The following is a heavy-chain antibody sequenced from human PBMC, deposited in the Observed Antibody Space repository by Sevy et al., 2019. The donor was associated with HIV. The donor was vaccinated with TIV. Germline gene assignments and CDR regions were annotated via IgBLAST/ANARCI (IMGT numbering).Heavy chain of an antibody. CDR2: ISTSSPRSSYV. V-gene: IGHV3-21*01. J-gene: IGHJ4*02. D-gene: IGHD1-26*01. CDR1: GFNFIFYN. Sequence: GGSLRLSCVASGFNFIFYNMSWVRQAPGKGLEWVSFISTSSPRSSYVYYADSVEGRFTVSRDNAKNSLYLQMNSLRAEDTGVYYCARGSYFDNWGQGTLVTVSS. CDR3: ARGSYFDN.